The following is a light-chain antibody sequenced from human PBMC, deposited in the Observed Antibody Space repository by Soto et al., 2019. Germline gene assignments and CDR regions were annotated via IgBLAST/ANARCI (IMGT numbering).Light chain of an antibody. CDR3: QVWDTSSDQYV. CDR1: NIGSKS. J-gene: IGLJ1*01. CDR2: DDT. Sequence: SYELSQPPSVSVAPGQTARITCGGNNIGSKSVHWYQQKPGQAPVLVVYDDTDRPSGIPERFSGSNSGNTATLTISRVEGGDEADFYCQVWDTSSDQYVFGTGTKVTVL. V-gene: IGLV3-21*02.